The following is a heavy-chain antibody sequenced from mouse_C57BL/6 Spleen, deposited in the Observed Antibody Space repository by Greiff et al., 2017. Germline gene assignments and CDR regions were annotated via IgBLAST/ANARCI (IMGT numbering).Heavy chain of an antibody. CDR3: ARRFITTVVAPYAMDY. CDR1: GYTFTSYG. J-gene: IGHJ4*01. Sequence: QVQLQQSGAELARPGASVKLSCKASGYTFTSYGISWVKQRTGQGLEWIGEIYPRSGNTYYTEKFKGKATLTADNASSTAYMELRSLTSEDSAVYFCARRFITTVVAPYAMDYWGQGTSVTVSS. CDR2: IYPRSGNT. V-gene: IGHV1-81*01. D-gene: IGHD1-1*01.